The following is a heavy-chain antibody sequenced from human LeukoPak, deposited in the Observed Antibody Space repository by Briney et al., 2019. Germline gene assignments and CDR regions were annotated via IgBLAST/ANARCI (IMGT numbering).Heavy chain of an antibody. CDR3: ATDRENSAWQKRFDS. J-gene: IGHJ4*02. Sequence: GGSLRPSCAASGFTFRTYWMYWYRQAPGKGLEWVGNINQDASEINYVDSVRGRFTISRDNAKNSLHLQMNSLRAEDTAVYYCATDRENSAWQKRFDSWGQGTLVTVSS. V-gene: IGHV3-7*01. CDR2: INQDASEI. D-gene: IGHD1-26*01. CDR1: GFTFRTYW.